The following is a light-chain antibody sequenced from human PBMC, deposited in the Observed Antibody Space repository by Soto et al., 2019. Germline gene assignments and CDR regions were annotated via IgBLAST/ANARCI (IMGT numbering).Light chain of an antibody. CDR2: GAS. J-gene: IGKJ5*01. CDR1: QSVNNYF. V-gene: IGKV3-20*01. CDR3: QHYGTSPPIT. Sequence: EIVLTQSPGTLSLSPGERATLSCRASQSVNNYFLAWYQQKPGQAPRLLIQGASTRATGIPDRFSGSGSGTDFTLTISRLEPEDFAVYYWQHYGTSPPITCGQGTRLEIE.